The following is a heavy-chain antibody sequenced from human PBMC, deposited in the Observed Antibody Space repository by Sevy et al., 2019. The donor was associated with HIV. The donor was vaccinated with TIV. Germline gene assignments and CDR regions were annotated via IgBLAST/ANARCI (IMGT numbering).Heavy chain of an antibody. D-gene: IGHD3-22*01. CDR3: AKGNSGSFDY. CDR1: GFSXSTYW. V-gene: IGHV3-7*01. J-gene: IGHJ4*02. Sequence: GGSLRLSCAASGFSXSTYWMHWVRQAPGKGLEWVANIKQDESEKYYVASVKGRFTISRDNAKNSVYLEMNSLRPEDTAIYYCAKGNSGSFDYWGQGTLVTVSS. CDR2: IKQDESEK.